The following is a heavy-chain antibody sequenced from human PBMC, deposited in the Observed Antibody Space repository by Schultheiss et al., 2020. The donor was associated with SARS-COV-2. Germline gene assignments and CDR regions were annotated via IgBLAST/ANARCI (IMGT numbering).Heavy chain of an antibody. V-gene: IGHV4-30-4*01. CDR3: AREDRHYDILTGSYYYGMDV. J-gene: IGHJ6*02. Sequence: SETLSLTCTVSGGSISSGDYYWSWIRQPPGKGLEWIGYIYHSGSTNYNPSLKSRVTISVDTSKNQFSLKLSSVTAADTAVYYCAREDRHYDILTGSYYYGMDVWGQGTTVTVSS. D-gene: IGHD3-9*01. CDR1: GGSISSGDYY. CDR2: IYHSGST.